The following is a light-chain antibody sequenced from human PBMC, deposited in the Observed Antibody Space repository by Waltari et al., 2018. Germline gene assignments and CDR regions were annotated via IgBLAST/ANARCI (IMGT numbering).Light chain of an antibody. CDR2: AAS. CDR3: QQYYSYPLT. Sequence: AIRMTQSPSSFSACTGDRVTITCRASQGISSYLAWYQQKPGKAPKLLIYAASTLQSGGPSRFCGSGSGTYFTLTISCLQSEYVATYHCQQYYSYPLTFGQGTKVEIK. V-gene: IGKV1-8*01. J-gene: IGKJ1*01. CDR1: QGISSY.